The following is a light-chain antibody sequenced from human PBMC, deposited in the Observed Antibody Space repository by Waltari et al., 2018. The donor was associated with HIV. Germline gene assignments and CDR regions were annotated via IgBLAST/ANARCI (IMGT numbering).Light chain of an antibody. CDR1: SSDVGGSNF. J-gene: IGLJ3*02. CDR3: SSYTTSIAWV. Sequence: QSALTQPASVSGSPGQSITISCTGTSSDVGGSNFVSCYQQHPCKSPTLMIYEVNNRPSGVSNRVSGSKSGNTSSLTISGLQAEDEADYYCSSYTTSIAWVFGGGTKLTVL. V-gene: IGLV2-14*01. CDR2: EVN.